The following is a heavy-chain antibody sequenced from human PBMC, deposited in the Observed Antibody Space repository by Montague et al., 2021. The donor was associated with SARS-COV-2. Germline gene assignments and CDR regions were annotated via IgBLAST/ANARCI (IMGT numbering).Heavy chain of an antibody. D-gene: IGHD2-8*01. CDR2: IYYSGST. V-gene: IGHV4-31*03. J-gene: IGHJ6*02. CDR3: ARGEGVMVYVYGMDV. CDR1: GGSISSGGDY. Sequence: TLSLTCTVSGGSISSGGDYWSWIRQHTGKGREWIGYIYYSGSTNYNPSLKSRLTISVDTSKNQFSLKLSSVTAADTAVYYCARGEGVMVYVYGMDVWGQGTTVTVSS.